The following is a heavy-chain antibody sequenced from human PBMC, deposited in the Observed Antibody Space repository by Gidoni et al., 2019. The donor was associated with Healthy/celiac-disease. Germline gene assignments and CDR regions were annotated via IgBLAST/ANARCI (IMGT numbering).Heavy chain of an antibody. CDR3: ARLHSYYGSGNY. Sequence: QLQLQASGPGLVKPSETLSLTCTVAGGSISSSSYYWGWIRQPPGKGLEWIGSIYYSGSTYYNPSLKSRVTISVDTSKNQFSLKLSSVTAADTAVYYCARLHSYYGSGNYWGQGTLVTVSS. CDR2: IYYSGST. J-gene: IGHJ4*02. CDR1: GGSISSSSYY. V-gene: IGHV4-39*01. D-gene: IGHD3-10*01.